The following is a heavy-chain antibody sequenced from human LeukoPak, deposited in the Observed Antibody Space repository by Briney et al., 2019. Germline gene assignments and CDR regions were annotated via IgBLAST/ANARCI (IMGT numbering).Heavy chain of an antibody. CDR1: GFTFSSNA. CDR2: ISDGGGVA. V-gene: IGHV3-23*01. Sequence: PGGSLRLSCAASGFTFSSNAMSWVRQAPGQGLEWVSSISDGGGVAYYADSVKGRFSISRDNSKNTLYLQMNSLRAEDTAVYYCAKDLTVTTLGYFDLWGRGTLVTVSP. D-gene: IGHD4-17*01. J-gene: IGHJ2*01. CDR3: AKDLTVTTLGYFDL.